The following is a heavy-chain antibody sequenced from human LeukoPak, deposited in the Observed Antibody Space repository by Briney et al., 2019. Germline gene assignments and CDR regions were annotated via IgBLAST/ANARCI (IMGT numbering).Heavy chain of an antibody. CDR2: IYYSGST. D-gene: IGHD2-2*02. CDR1: GGSISSYY. V-gene: IGHV4-59*01. J-gene: IGHJ4*02. Sequence: SETLSLTCTVSGGSISSYYWSWIRQPPGKGLEWIGYIYYSGSTNYNPSLKSRVTISVDTSKNQFSLKLSSVTAADTAVYYCASLSTMGYCSSTSCYTSYYFDYWGQGTLVTASS. CDR3: ASLSTMGYCSSTSCYTSYYFDY.